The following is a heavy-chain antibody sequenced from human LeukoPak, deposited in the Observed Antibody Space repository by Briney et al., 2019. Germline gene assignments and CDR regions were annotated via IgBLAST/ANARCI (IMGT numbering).Heavy chain of an antibody. D-gene: IGHD4-17*01. V-gene: IGHV4-30-4*01. CDR3: ARDPTVPYGGGY. CDR2: IYYSGST. CDR1: GGSLSSGDYY. J-gene: IGHJ4*02. Sequence: SQTLSLTCTVSGGSLSSGDYYWRWLRQPPGRGLEWIGYIYYSGSTYYNPSLKSRVTISVDTSKNQFSLKLSSVTAADTAVYYCARDPTVPYGGGYWGQGTLVTVSS.